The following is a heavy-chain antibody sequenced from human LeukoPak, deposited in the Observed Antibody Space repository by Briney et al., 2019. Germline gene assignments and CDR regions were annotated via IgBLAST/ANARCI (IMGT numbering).Heavy chain of an antibody. J-gene: IGHJ5*02. Sequence: GGSLRLSCAASGFTFSSYAMSWVRQAPGKGLEWVSAISGSGGSTYYADSVKGRFTISRDNSKNTLYLQMNSLRAGDTAVYYCAKDPNLGYFVTRWFDPWGQGTLVTVSS. CDR1: GFTFSSYA. V-gene: IGHV3-23*01. CDR2: ISGSGGST. CDR3: AKDPNLGYFVTRWFDP. D-gene: IGHD2-21*01.